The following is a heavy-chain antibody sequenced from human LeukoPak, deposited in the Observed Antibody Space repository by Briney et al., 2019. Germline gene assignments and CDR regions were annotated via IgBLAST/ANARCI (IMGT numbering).Heavy chain of an antibody. V-gene: IGHV5-51*01. CDR1: GYSFTSYW. J-gene: IGHJ6*02. CDR2: IYPGDSDI. CDR3: ARSPGYCTNGVCYTRYYYGMDV. Sequence: GESLKISCKGSGYSFTSYWIGWVRQLPGKGLEWMGIIYPGDSDIRYRPSFQGQVTISADKSISTAYLQWTSLKASDTAMYYCARSPGYCTNGVCYTRYYYGMDVWGQGTTVTVSS. D-gene: IGHD2-8*01.